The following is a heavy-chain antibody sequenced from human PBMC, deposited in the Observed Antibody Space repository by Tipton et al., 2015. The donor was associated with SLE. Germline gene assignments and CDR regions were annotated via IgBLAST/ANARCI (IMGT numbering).Heavy chain of an antibody. CDR2: IYYSGST. D-gene: IGHD4-23*01. J-gene: IGHJ4*02. Sequence: TLSLTCAVSGYSIRTSNWWVWIRQPPGKGLEWIGYIYYSGSTNYNPPLKSRVTISQDTSKKQFSLQLNSVTAADTAVYYCTYGGNSDYWGQGTLVTVSS. CDR3: TYGGNSDY. CDR1: GYSIRTSNW. V-gene: IGHV4-28*01.